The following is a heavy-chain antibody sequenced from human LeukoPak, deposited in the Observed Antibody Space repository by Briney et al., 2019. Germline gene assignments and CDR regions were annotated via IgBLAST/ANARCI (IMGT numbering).Heavy chain of an antibody. CDR2: MNPNSGDT. CDR3: ARVRRYYYGMDV. Sequence: ASVKVSCKASGYTLTDYYRHWVRQAPGQGVEWMGWMNPNSGDTNSAQSFQGRVTMTRETSISTAYMELSRLRFDDTAVYYCARVRRYYYGMDVWGQGTTVTVSS. V-gene: IGHV1-2*02. CDR1: GYTLTDYY. J-gene: IGHJ6*02.